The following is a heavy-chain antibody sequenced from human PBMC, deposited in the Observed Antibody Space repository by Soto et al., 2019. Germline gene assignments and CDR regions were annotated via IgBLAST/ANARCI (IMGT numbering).Heavy chain of an antibody. CDR3: ASTYHYDSGGKTYFYYGMDV. D-gene: IGHD3-22*01. CDR1: GGSFDNYA. V-gene: IGHV1-69*12. CDR2: IIPMLDST. Sequence: QVQLVQSGAEVKKPGSSVKVSCKASGGSFDNYAITWVRQAPGQGLEWMGGIIPMLDSTSYAEKFQDRVPITADESTTTAYMEVSSLRSEDTAVYFCASTYHYDSGGKTYFYYGMDVWGPGTTVTVSS. J-gene: IGHJ6*02.